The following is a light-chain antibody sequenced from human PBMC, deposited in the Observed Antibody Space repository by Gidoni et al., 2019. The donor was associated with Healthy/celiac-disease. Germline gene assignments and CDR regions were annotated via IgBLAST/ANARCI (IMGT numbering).Light chain of an antibody. J-gene: IGKJ1*01. CDR2: WAS. CDR3: QQYYSTPPEST. CDR1: QSVLYSSNNKNY. Sequence: DIVMTQSPDSLAVSLGERATINCKSSQSVLYSSNNKNYLAWYQQKPGQPPKLLIYWASTRESGVPDRFSGSGSGTDFTLTISSLQAEDVAVYYCQQYYSTPPESTFXXXTKVEIK. V-gene: IGKV4-1*01.